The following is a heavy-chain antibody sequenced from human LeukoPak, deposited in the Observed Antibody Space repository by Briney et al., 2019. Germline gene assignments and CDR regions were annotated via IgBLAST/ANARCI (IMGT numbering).Heavy chain of an antibody. V-gene: IGHV1-69*05. D-gene: IGHD6-13*01. CDR2: IIPIFGTA. CDR1: GGTFSSYA. CDR3: ARGRSGYGYYFDY. Sequence: GASVKVSCKASGGTFSSYAISWVRQAPGQGLEWMGGIIPIFGTANYAQKFQGRVTITRNTSISTAYMELSSLRSEDTAVYYCARGRSGYGYYFDYWGQGTLVTVSS. J-gene: IGHJ4*02.